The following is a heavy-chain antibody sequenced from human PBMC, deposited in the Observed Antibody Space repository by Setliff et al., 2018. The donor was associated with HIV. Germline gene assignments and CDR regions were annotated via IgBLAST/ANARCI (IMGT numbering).Heavy chain of an antibody. D-gene: IGHD3-22*01. CDR3: ARLRGSSGYYVFDY. CDR1: GYSISSGYY. CDR2: IYHSGTT. Sequence: PSETLSLTCAVSGYSISSGYYWGWIRQPPGKGLEWIVNIYHSGTTYYNPSIKSRITISVDTSKNQFSLKLSSVTAADTAVYYCARLRGSSGYYVFDYWGQGTLVTVSS. V-gene: IGHV4-38-2*01. J-gene: IGHJ4*02.